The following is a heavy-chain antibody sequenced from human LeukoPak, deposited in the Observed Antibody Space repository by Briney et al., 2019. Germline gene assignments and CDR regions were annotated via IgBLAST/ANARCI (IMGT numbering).Heavy chain of an antibody. D-gene: IGHD6-6*01. CDR1: GFTFDDYA. Sequence: GRSLRLSCAASGFTFDDYAMLWVRQAPGKGLEWVSGISWNSGSIGYADYVKGRFTISRDNAKNSLYLQMNSLRAEDTALYYCAKDMGYSSSSDGSFDYWGQGTLVTVSS. J-gene: IGHJ4*02. V-gene: IGHV3-9*01. CDR2: ISWNSGSI. CDR3: AKDMGYSSSSDGSFDY.